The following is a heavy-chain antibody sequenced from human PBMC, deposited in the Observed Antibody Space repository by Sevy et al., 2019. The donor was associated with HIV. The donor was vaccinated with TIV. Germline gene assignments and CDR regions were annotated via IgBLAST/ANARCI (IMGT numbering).Heavy chain of an antibody. Sequence: GESLKISCKASGYTFTSYGISWVRQAPGQGLEWMGWISAYNGNTNYAQKLQGRVTMTTDKSTSTAYMELRSLRSDDTAVYYCARRITLDAFDIWGQGTMVTVSS. V-gene: IGHV1-18*04. J-gene: IGHJ3*02. CDR3: ARRITLDAFDI. CDR1: GYTFTSYG. CDR2: ISAYNGNT. D-gene: IGHD3-10*01.